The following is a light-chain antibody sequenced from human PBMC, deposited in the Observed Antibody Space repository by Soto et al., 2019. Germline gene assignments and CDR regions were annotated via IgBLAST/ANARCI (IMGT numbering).Light chain of an antibody. J-gene: IGKJ3*01. CDR3: QQYDNLPFT. CDR2: DAS. Sequence: DIQMTQSPSTLSASVGDRVTITCRASQTINSWLAWYQQKPGKAPKLLIYDASNLETGVPSRFSGSGSGTDFTFTISSLQPEDIATYYCQQYDNLPFTFGPGTKVDIK. V-gene: IGKV1-33*01. CDR1: QTINSW.